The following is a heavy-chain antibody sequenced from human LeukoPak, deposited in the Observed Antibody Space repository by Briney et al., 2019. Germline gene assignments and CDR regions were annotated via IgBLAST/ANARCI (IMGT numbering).Heavy chain of an antibody. J-gene: IGHJ4*02. Sequence: SETLSLTCTVSGGSVSSGSYYWSWIRQPPGKGLEWIGYIYYSGSTNYNPSLKSRVTISVDTSKNQFSLKLSSVTAADTAVYYCARGSSSSGLDYWGQGTLVTVSS. V-gene: IGHV4-61*01. CDR2: IYYSGST. CDR1: GGSVSSGSYY. D-gene: IGHD6-6*01. CDR3: ARGSSSSGLDY.